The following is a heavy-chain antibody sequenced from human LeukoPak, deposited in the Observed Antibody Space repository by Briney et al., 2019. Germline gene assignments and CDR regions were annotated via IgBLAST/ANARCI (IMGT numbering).Heavy chain of an antibody. CDR1: GFTFSSYS. D-gene: IGHD2-2*01. CDR3: ARGLLSCSSTSCYVDY. J-gene: IGHJ4*02. V-gene: IGHV3-48*04. Sequence: GGSLRLSCAASGFTFSSYSMNWVRRAPGKGLEWVSYISSSSSTIYYADSVKGRFTISRDNAKNSLYLQMNSLRAEDTAVYYCARGLLSCSSTSCYVDYWGQGTLVTVSS. CDR2: ISSSSSTI.